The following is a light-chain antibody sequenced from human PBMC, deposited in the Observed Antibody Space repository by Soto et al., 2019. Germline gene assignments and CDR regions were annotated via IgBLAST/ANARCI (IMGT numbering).Light chain of an antibody. V-gene: IGLV3-21*02. Sequence: SYELTQPPSVSVAPGQTASITCGGNNIGSKSVHGYQQKPGQAPVLVVYDDSDRPSGIPERFSGSNSGNTATLTISRVEAGDEADYYCQVWDSTSDHGVFGGGTKLTVL. CDR3: QVWDSTSDHGV. CDR2: DDS. J-gene: IGLJ3*02. CDR1: NIGSKS.